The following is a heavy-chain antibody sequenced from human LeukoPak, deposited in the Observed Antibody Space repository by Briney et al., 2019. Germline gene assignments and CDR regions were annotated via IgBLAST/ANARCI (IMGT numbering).Heavy chain of an antibody. Sequence: ASVKVSCKASGYTFTGYYMHWVRQAPGQGLEWMGWINPNSGGTNYAQKFQGRVTMTRDTSISTAYMELSRLRSDDTAVYYCARDSRTGMTRNIDYWGQGTLVTVSS. CDR2: INPNSGGT. V-gene: IGHV1-2*02. D-gene: IGHD7-27*01. J-gene: IGHJ4*02. CDR1: GYTFTGYY. CDR3: ARDSRTGMTRNIDY.